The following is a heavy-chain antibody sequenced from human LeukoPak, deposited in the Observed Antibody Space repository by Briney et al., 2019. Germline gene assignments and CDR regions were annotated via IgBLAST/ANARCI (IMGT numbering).Heavy chain of an antibody. CDR3: ARDVPLCSGDPCNWFDP. Sequence: SETLSLTCAVSGYSISSGYYWGWIRQPPGKGLEWIGSIYHSGTTYYNPSLKSRVTISVGTSKNHFSLKLSSVTAADTAVYYCARDVPLCSGDPCNWFDPWGQGTLVTVSS. V-gene: IGHV4-38-2*02. CDR1: GYSISSGYY. CDR2: IYHSGTT. J-gene: IGHJ5*01. D-gene: IGHD2-15*01.